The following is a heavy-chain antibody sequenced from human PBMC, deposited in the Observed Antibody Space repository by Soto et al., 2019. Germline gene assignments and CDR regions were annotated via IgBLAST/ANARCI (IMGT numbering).Heavy chain of an antibody. J-gene: IGHJ4*02. D-gene: IGHD1-26*01. V-gene: IGHV3-15*01. CDR1: GFTFSNAW. Sequence: TGGSLRLSCAASGFTFSNAWMSWVRHAPGKGLEWVGRIKSKTDGGTTDYAAPVKGRSTISRDDSKNTLYLQMNSLKTEDTAVYYCTTSSGYSGSYRGSYYFDYWGQGTLVTVSS. CDR2: IKSKTDGGTT. CDR3: TTSSGYSGSYRGSYYFDY.